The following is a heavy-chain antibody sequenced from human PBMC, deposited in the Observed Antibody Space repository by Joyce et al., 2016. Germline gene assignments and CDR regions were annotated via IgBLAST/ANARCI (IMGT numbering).Heavy chain of an antibody. V-gene: IGHV1-2*06. J-gene: IGHJ4*02. Sequence: QVQVVQSGAEVKKPGASVKVSCRASGYPFTAYSIHWVRQAPGQGLGCMGRINPKSGDTNYAQNFQGRVTMTRDTSINTAYMELSSLRSDDTAVYYCARGDLLDWGQGTLVTVSS. CDR1: GYPFTAYS. D-gene: IGHD2-8*02. CDR3: ARGDLLD. CDR2: INPKSGDT.